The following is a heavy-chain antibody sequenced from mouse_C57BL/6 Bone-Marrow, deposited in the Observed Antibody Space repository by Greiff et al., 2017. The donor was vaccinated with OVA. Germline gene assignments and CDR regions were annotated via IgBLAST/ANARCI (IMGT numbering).Heavy chain of an antibody. D-gene: IGHD1-1*02. Sequence: EVKLQQSGAELVRPGASVKLSCTASGFNIKDDYMHWVKQRPEQGLEWIGWIDPENGDTEYASKVQGKATITADTSSNTAYLQLSSLTSEDTAVYYCTTGGNYAMDYWGQGTAVTVSS. J-gene: IGHJ4*01. CDR3: TTGGNYAMDY. CDR1: GFNIKDDY. CDR2: IDPENGDT. V-gene: IGHV14-4*01.